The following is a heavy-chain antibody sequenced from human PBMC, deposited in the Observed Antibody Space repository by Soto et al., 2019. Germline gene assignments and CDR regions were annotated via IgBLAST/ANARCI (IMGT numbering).Heavy chain of an antibody. Sequence: ASVKVSCKASGYTFSSYGISWVRQAPGQGLEWMGWISAYTGKTNYAQKLQGRVTMTTDTSTSTAYMEVRSLRSDDTAVYYCARDLDSGSYHFDYWGQGTLVTVSS. V-gene: IGHV1-18*04. J-gene: IGHJ4*02. CDR3: ARDLDSGSYHFDY. CDR2: ISAYTGKT. CDR1: GYTFSSYG. D-gene: IGHD1-26*01.